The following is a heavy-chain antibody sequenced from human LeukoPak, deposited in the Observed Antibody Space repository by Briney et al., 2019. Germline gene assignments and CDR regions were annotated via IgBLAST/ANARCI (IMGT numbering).Heavy chain of an antibody. Sequence: GGSLRLSCAASGFTFRSYSMNWLRQAPGKGLEWVSSISSSSSYIYYADSVKGRFTISRDNAKNSLYLQMNSLRAEDTAVYYCARDLYYGDYPSGYWGQGTLVTVSS. V-gene: IGHV3-21*01. CDR1: GFTFRSYS. CDR3: ARDLYYGDYPSGY. J-gene: IGHJ4*02. D-gene: IGHD4-17*01. CDR2: ISSSSSYI.